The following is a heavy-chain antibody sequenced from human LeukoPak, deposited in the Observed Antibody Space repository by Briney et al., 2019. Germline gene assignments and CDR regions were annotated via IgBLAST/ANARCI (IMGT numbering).Heavy chain of an antibody. CDR1: GGSISSGGYS. J-gene: IGHJ4*02. CDR3: ARNGYYSLEY. CDR2: IYHSGST. D-gene: IGHD3-22*01. Sequence: PSQTLSLTCAVSGGSISSGGYSWSWIRQPPGKGLEWIGYIYHSGSTYYSPSLKSRVTISVDRSKNQFSLKLSSVTAADTAVYYCARNGYYSLEYWGQGTLVTVSS. V-gene: IGHV4-30-2*01.